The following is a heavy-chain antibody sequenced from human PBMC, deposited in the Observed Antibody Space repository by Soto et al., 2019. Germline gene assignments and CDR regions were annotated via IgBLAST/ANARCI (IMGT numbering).Heavy chain of an antibody. CDR2: IYYSGRT. J-gene: IGHJ6*03. D-gene: IGHD2-21*01. Sequence: QVQLQESGPGLVKPSETLSLTCTVSGGSISSYYWSWIRQPPGKGLEWIGYIYYSGRTNYNPSLKSRVTISVDTSKNQFSLKLSSVTAADTAVYYCASGGDVGKRGYYYYMDVWGKGTTVTVSS. V-gene: IGHV4-59*01. CDR1: GGSISSYY. CDR3: ASGGDVGKRGYYYYMDV.